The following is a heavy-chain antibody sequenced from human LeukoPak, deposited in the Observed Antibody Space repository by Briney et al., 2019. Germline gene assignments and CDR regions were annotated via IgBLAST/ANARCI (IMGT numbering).Heavy chain of an antibody. CDR2: ISSSSTTT. V-gene: IGHV3-48*01. J-gene: IGHJ4*02. Sequence: GGSLRLSCAASGFTFSSYSMNWVRQAPGKGLEWVSYISSSSTTTYYADSVKGRFTISRDNSKNTLYLQMNSLRAEDTAVYYCARDLGSYDDYWGQGTLVTVSS. CDR1: GFTFSSYS. D-gene: IGHD5-18*01. CDR3: ARDLGSYDDY.